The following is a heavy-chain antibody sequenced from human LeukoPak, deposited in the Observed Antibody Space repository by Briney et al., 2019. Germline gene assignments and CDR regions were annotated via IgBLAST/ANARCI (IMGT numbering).Heavy chain of an antibody. CDR2: IYTSGST. CDR3: ARGLYYYDTDY. CDR1: GGSISSGSYY. Sequence: PSETLSLTCTVSGGSISSGSYYWSWIRQPAGKGLEWIGRIYTSGSTNYNPSLKSRVTISVDTSKNQFSLKLNSVTAADTAVYYCARGLYYYDTDYWGQGTLVTVPS. V-gene: IGHV4-61*02. D-gene: IGHD3-22*01. J-gene: IGHJ4*02.